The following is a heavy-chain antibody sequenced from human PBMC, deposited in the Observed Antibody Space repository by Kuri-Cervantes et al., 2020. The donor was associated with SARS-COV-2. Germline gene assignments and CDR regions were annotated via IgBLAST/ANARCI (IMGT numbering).Heavy chain of an antibody. J-gene: IGHJ4*02. CDR2: IYHSGST. V-gene: IGHV4-38-2*01. CDR1: GYSISSGYY. Sequence: SQTLSLTCAVSGYSISSGYYWGWIRQPPGKGLEWIGSIYHSGSTYYNPSLKSRVTISVDTSKNQFSLKLSSVTAADTAVYYCARRYGGHFHAVAAPGPCYFDYWGQGTLVTVSS. CDR3: ARRYGGHFHAVAAPGPCYFDY. D-gene: IGHD6-19*01.